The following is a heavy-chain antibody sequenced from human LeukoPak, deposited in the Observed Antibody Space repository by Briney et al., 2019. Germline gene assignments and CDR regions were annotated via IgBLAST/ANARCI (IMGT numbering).Heavy chain of an antibody. Sequence: GGSLRLSCAASGFTFSSYGMHWVRQAPGKGLEWVAVIWYGGSNKYYADSVKGRFTISRDNSKNTLYLQMNSLRAEDTAVYYCAKSPNYYGSGDYYMDVWGKGTTVTVSS. J-gene: IGHJ6*03. CDR3: AKSPNYYGSGDYYMDV. CDR1: GFTFSSYG. V-gene: IGHV3-30*02. D-gene: IGHD3-10*01. CDR2: IWYGGSNK.